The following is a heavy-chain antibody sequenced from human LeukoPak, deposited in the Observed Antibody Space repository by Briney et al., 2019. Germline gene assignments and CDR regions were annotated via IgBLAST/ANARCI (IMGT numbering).Heavy chain of an antibody. J-gene: IGHJ4*02. CDR3: ARRGYCSSTSCYTFGYYFDY. CDR2: IYPGDSDT. CDR1: GYSFTSYW. D-gene: IGHD2-2*02. V-gene: IGHV5-51*01. Sequence: GESLKISCKGSGYSFTSYWIGWVRQMPGKGLEWMGIIYPGDSDTRHSPSFQGQVTISADKSISTAYLQWSSLKASDTAMYYCARRGYCSSTSCYTFGYYFDYWGQGTLVTVSS.